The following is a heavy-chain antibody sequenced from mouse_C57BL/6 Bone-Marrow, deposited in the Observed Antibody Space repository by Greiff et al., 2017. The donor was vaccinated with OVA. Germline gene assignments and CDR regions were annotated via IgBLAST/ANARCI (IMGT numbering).Heavy chain of an antibody. CDR1: GFTFSDYY. Sequence: EVMLVESGGGLVQPGGSLKLSCAASGFTFSDYYMYWVRQTPEKRLEWVAYISNGGGSTYYPDTVKGRFTIFRDNAKNTLYLQMSRLKSEDTAMYYCAREIYYGNRWFAYWGQGTLVTVSA. J-gene: IGHJ3*01. V-gene: IGHV5-12*01. CDR2: ISNGGGST. D-gene: IGHD2-1*01. CDR3: AREIYYGNRWFAY.